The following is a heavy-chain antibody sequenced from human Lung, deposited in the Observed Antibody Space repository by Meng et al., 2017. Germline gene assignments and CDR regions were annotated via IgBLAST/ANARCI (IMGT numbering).Heavy chain of an antibody. CDR2: ISSDSRYI. D-gene: IGHD2-15*01. CDR1: GFTFSNYS. V-gene: IGHV3-21*06. J-gene: IGHJ4*02. Sequence: EVQLVESGGGLVTPGGSLRLSCAASGFTFSNYSMNWVRQAPGKELEWVSSISSDSRYIFYADSVKGRFTISRDNGKNLLYLQMNSLSPEDTAVFYCARFETVGVATGDFWGQGTLVTVSS. CDR3: ARFETVGVATGDF.